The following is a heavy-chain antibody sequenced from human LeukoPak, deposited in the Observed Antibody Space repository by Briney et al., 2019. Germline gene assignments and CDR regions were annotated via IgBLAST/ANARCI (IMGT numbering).Heavy chain of an antibody. Sequence: SETLSLTCTASGVSISNSNSYWGWIRQPPGKGLEWIGSIYYSGNTYYNASLKSQVSISIDTSKNQFSLKLTSVTAADTAVYYCARQTGSGLFILPGGQGTLVTVSS. D-gene: IGHD3/OR15-3a*01. CDR2: IYYSGNT. CDR1: GVSISNSNSY. J-gene: IGHJ4*02. V-gene: IGHV4-39*01. CDR3: ARQTGSGLFILP.